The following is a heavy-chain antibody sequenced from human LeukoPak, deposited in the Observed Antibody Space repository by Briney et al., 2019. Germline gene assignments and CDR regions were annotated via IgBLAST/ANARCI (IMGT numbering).Heavy chain of an antibody. D-gene: IGHD2-15*01. CDR2: IYHSGST. CDR1: GASISSNNW. J-gene: IGHJ6*03. CDR3: AGGFPNYYYYYMDV. V-gene: IGHV4-4*02. Sequence: SETLSLTCAVSGASISSNNWWWSWVRQLPGKGLEWIGEIYHSGSTNYNPSLKSRVTMSVDKSKNQFSLKLSSVTAADTAVYYCAGGFPNYYYYYMDVWGKGTTVTVSS.